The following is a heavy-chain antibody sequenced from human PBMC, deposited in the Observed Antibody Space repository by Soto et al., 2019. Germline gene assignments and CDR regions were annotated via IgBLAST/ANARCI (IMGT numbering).Heavy chain of an antibody. V-gene: IGHV3-23*01. D-gene: IGHD6-19*01. CDR2: LSGSVTST. CDR1: GFTFVNYA. Sequence: EVQLLESGGGLVQPGGSLRLSCAASGFTFVNYAMNWVRQAPGKGLEWVATLSGSVTSTYYADSVKGRFTISRDNSRNTLYLQMNSLRAEDTAVYYCAKGTSNGGWFNPFDYWGQGTLVTVSS. J-gene: IGHJ4*02. CDR3: AKGTSNGGWFNPFDY.